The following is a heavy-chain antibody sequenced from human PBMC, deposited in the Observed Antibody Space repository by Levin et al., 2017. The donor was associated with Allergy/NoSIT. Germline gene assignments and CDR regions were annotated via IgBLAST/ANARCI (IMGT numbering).Heavy chain of an antibody. CDR3: ARDLLVVVPAAIWFYYYYGMDV. Sequence: GESLKISCAASGFTFSDYYMSWIRQAPGKGLEWVSYISSSGSTIYYADSVKGRFTISRDNAKNSLYLQMNSLRAEDTAVYYCARDLLVVVPAAIWFYYYYGMDVWGQGTTVTVSS. CDR1: GFTFSDYY. D-gene: IGHD2-2*01. J-gene: IGHJ6*02. V-gene: IGHV3-11*01. CDR2: ISSSGSTI.